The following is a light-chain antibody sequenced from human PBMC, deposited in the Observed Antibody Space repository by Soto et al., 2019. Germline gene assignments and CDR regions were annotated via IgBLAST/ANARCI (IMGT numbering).Light chain of an antibody. J-gene: IGKJ1*01. Sequence: DIVMTQSPDSLAVSLGERATINCKSSQSVLYSSNNKNYLAWYQQKPEQPPKLLIYWASTRESGVPDRFSGSRYRQDFNLTITRLQHEDLAGYYCQQCFRPWTFGQGTKVEIK. V-gene: IGKV4-1*01. CDR2: WAS. CDR3: QQCFRPWT. CDR1: QSVLYSSNNKNY.